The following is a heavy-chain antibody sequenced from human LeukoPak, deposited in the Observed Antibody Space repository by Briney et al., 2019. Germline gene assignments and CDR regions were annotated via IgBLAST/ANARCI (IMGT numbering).Heavy chain of an antibody. CDR2: ISGSGGTT. V-gene: IGHV3-23*01. Sequence: HPGGSLRLSCAASGFTFSSYAMSWVRQVPGKGLEWVSGISGSGGTTYSADSVKGRFTISRDNSKNTLYLQMNSLKAEDTAVYYCAKDAEGRFFGSDNYYAYYFDYWGQGTLVTVSS. CDR1: GFTFSSYA. CDR3: AKDAEGRFFGSDNYYAYYFDY. D-gene: IGHD3-10*01. J-gene: IGHJ4*02.